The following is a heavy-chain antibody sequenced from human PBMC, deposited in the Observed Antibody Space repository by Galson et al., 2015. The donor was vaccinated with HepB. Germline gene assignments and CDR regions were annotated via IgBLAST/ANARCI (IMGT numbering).Heavy chain of an antibody. V-gene: IGHV3-7*01. CDR1: GFTFSRSW. CDR2: IKQDGSEK. CDR3: AREGGYCSNTNCYPHYYFDY. D-gene: IGHD2-2*01. J-gene: IGHJ4*02. Sequence: SLRLSCAASGFTFSRSWMNWVRQAPGKGLEWVANIKQDGSEKYYVDSVKGRFTISRDNTKNSLYLQMNSLRAEDTAVYYCAREGGYCSNTNCYPHYYFDYWGQGTLVTVSS.